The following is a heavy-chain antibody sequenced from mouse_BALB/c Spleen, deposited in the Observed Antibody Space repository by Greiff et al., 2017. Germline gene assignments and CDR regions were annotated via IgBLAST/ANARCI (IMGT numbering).Heavy chain of an antibody. D-gene: IGHD2-4*01. CDR1: GFTFTDYY. CDR3: ARDGGPTMITTGLAY. CDR2: LRNKANGYTT. Sequence: EVQLVESGGGLVQPGGSLRLSCATSGFTFTDYYMSWVRQPPGKALEWLGFLRNKANGYTTEYSASVKGRFTISRDNSQSILYLQMNTLRAEDSATDYCARDGGPTMITTGLAYWGQGTLVTVSA. J-gene: IGHJ3*01. V-gene: IGHV7-3*02.